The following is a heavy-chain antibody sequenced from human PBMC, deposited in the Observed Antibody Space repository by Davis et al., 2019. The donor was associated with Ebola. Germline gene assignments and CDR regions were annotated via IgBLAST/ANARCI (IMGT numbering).Heavy chain of an antibody. CDR2: INPNSGGT. CDR3: ARGGLLWFGELLQPVNGMDV. V-gene: IGHV1-2*04. CDR1: GYTFTSYG. J-gene: IGHJ6*02. D-gene: IGHD3-10*01. Sequence: AALVKVSCKASGYTFTSYGITWVRQAPGQGLEWMGWINPNSGGTNYAQKFQGWVTMTRDTSISTAYMELSRLRSDDTAVYYCARGGLLWFGELLQPVNGMDVWGQGTTVIVSS.